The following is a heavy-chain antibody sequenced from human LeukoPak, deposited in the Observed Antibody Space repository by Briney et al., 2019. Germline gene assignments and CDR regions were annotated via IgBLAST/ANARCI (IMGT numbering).Heavy chain of an antibody. CDR3: ASSRRGYSYGYDY. J-gene: IGHJ4*02. CDR2: IYYSGST. Sequence: ASETLSLTCTVSGGSISSYYWSWIRQPPGKGLEWIGYIYYSGSTNYNPSLKSRVTISEDTSKNQFSLKLSSVTAADTAVYYCASSRRGYSYGYDYWGQGTLVTVSS. V-gene: IGHV4-59*01. CDR1: GGSISSYY. D-gene: IGHD5-18*01.